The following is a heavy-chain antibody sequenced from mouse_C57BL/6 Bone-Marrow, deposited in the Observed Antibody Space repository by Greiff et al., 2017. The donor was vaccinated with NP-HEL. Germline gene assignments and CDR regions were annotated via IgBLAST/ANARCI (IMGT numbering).Heavy chain of an antibody. V-gene: IGHV1-80*01. J-gene: IGHJ1*03. CDR2: IYPGDGDT. CDR1: GYAFSSYW. D-gene: IGHD1-1*01. Sequence: VQLQQSGAELVKPGASVKISCKASGYAFSSYWMNWVKQRPGKGLEWIGQIYPGDGDTNYNGKFKGKATLTADKSSSTAYMQLSSLTSEDSAVYFCARRPPILLRDWYFDVWGTGTTVTVSS. CDR3: ARRPPILLRDWYFDV.